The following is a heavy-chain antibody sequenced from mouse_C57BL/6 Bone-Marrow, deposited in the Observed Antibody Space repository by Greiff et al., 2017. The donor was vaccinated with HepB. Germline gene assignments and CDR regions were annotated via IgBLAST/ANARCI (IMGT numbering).Heavy chain of an antibody. J-gene: IGHJ1*03. CDR3: ARQDYYGSSHWYFDV. Sequence: DVKLVESGGGLVQPGGSLKLSCAASGFTFSDYYMYWVRQTPEKRLEWVAYISNGGGSTYYPDTVKGRFTISRDNAKNTLYLQMSRLKSEDTAMYYCARQDYYGSSHWYFDVWGTGTTVTVSS. CDR2: ISNGGGST. CDR1: GFTFSDYY. D-gene: IGHD1-1*01. V-gene: IGHV5-12*01.